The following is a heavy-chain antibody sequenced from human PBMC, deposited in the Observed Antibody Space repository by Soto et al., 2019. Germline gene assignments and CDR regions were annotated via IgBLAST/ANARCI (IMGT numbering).Heavy chain of an antibody. Sequence: GESLKISCKASGYSFSNYWIGWVRQLPGKGLEWMGIIYPGDSDTRYNPSFQGQVTFSADKSISTAYLQWSSLKASDTAIYYCTRPQYCGTSRGNRDSRDTNWFDPWRQG. J-gene: IGHJ5*02. CDR1: GYSFSNYW. D-gene: IGHD2-21*01. CDR2: IYPGDSDT. CDR3: TRPQYCGTSRGNRDSRDTNWFDP. V-gene: IGHV5-51*01.